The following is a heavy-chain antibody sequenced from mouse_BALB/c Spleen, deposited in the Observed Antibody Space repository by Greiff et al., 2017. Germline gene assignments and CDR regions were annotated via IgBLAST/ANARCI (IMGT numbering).Heavy chain of an antibody. CDR3: ARDGTGSYYAMDY. D-gene: IGHD4-1*01. Sequence: ESGPGLVKPSQSLSLTCSVTGYSITSGYYWNWIRQFPGNKLEWMGYISYDGSNNYNPSLKNRISITRDTSKNQFFLKLNSVTTEDTATYYCARDGTGSYYAMDYWGQGTSVTVSS. CDR2: ISYDGSN. V-gene: IGHV3-6*02. CDR1: GYSITSGYY. J-gene: IGHJ4*01.